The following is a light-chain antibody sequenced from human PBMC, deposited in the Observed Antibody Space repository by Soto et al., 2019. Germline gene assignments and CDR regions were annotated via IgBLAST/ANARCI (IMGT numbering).Light chain of an antibody. CDR3: QPHGSSPKVT. Sequence: EIVLTLSPGTLSSSPAERATISCRASQSVSSSYLAWYQQKPGQAPRLLIYGASSRATGIPDRFSGSGSGTDFTLTISRLEPEDSAVYYCQPHGSSPKVTFGQGTRLEIK. J-gene: IGKJ5*01. CDR1: QSVSSSY. CDR2: GAS. V-gene: IGKV3-20*01.